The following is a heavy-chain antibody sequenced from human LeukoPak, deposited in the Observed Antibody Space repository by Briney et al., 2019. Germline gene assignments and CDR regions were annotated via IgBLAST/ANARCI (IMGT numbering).Heavy chain of an antibody. Sequence: SVKVSCKASGGTFSRYALSWVRQAPGQGLEWMGRIIPMIGITNYAQNFQGRVTITADKTTNTAYMELSSLRAEDTAVYYCARLTDYLVDSVIGYWGQGTLITVSS. CDR3: ARLTDYLVDSVIGY. CDR2: IIPMIGIT. CDR1: GGTFSRYA. D-gene: IGHD3-22*01. J-gene: IGHJ1*01. V-gene: IGHV1-69*04.